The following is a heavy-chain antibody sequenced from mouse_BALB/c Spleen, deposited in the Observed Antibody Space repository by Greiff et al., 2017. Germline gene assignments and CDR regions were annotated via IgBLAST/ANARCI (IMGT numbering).Heavy chain of an antibody. Sequence: EVKLMESGGGLVKPGGSLKLSCAASGFTFSSYAMSWVRQTPEKRLEWVASISSGGSTYYPDSVKGRFTISRDNARNILYLQMSSLRSEDTAMYYCARGKDYYGSSYDAMDYWGQGTSVTVSS. CDR3: ARGKDYYGSSYDAMDY. J-gene: IGHJ4*01. CDR2: ISSGGST. CDR1: GFTFSSYA. V-gene: IGHV5-6-5*01. D-gene: IGHD1-1*01.